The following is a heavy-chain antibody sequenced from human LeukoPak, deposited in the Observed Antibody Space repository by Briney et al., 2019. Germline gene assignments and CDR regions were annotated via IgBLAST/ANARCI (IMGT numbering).Heavy chain of an antibody. J-gene: IGHJ3*02. V-gene: IGHV4-61*01. CDR3: ARGQPTGYSTSCPLDSFAI. D-gene: IGHD6-13*01. Sequence: SETLSLTCTISGGSVSSGSYYWSWIRQPPGKGLEWIGYIYYSGSTNYNPSLKSRVTISVDTSKNQFSLKLSSVTAADTAVYYCARGQPTGYSTSCPLDSFAIWGPGTMVTVSS. CDR1: GGSVSSGSYY. CDR2: IYYSGST.